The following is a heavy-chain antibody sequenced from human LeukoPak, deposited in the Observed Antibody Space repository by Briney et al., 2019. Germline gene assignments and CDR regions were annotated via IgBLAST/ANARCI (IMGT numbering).Heavy chain of an antibody. CDR3: ARDPSVHSSGHEGFSYYYYYMDV. CDR1: GYTFTSYY. V-gene: IGHV1-46*01. CDR2: INPSGGST. J-gene: IGHJ6*03. D-gene: IGHD6-19*01. Sequence: ASVKVSCKASGYTFTSYYMHWVRQAPGQGLEWMGIINPSGGSTSYAQKFQGRVTMTRDTSTSTVYMELSSLRSDDTAVYYCARDPSVHSSGHEGFSYYYYYMDVWGKGTTVTVSS.